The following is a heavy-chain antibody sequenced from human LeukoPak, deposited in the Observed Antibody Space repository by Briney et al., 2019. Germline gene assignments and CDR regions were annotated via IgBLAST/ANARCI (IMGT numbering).Heavy chain of an antibody. CDR1: GYTFTSYY. V-gene: IGHV1-46*01. J-gene: IGHJ4*02. Sequence: GASVKVSCKASGYTFTSYYMHWVRQAPGQGLEWMGIINPSGGSTSYAQKFQGRVTMTRDMSTSTDYMELSSLRSDDTAVYYCARIADIVVVVAAEYYFDYWGQGTLVTVSS. D-gene: IGHD2-15*01. CDR3: ARIADIVVVVAAEYYFDY. CDR2: INPSGGST.